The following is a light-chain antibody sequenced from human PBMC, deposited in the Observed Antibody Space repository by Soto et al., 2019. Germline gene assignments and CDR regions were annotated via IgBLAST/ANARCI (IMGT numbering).Light chain of an antibody. V-gene: IGKV3-20*01. J-gene: IGKJ4*01. CDR3: HQYGSSPFT. CDR1: QSVSSSY. CDR2: GAS. Sequence: EIVLTQSPGTLSLSPGERATLSCRASQSVSSSYLAWYQQKPGQAPRLLIYGASSRATGIPDRFSGSESGTDFTLTIRRLEPEDFAVYYCHQYGSSPFTFGGGTKVDIK.